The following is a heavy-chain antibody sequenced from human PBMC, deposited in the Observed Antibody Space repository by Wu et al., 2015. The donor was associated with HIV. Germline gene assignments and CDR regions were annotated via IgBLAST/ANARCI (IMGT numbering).Heavy chain of an antibody. CDR2: INDKGLT. V-gene: IGHV1-18*01. J-gene: IGHJ5*02. CDR1: GDTFNTYG. CDR3: ANLLRRAYDSGSQQQIVFDP. D-gene: IGHD3-10*01. Sequence: VQSGAELKKPGASVRVSCQTSGDTFNTYGFTWVRQAPGQGLEWMGWINDKGLTNYAQKFQGRVTMTTDTSTNTAYLQLTSLTSDDTAIYFCANLLRRAYDSGSQQQIVFDPWGQGTLVSVSS.